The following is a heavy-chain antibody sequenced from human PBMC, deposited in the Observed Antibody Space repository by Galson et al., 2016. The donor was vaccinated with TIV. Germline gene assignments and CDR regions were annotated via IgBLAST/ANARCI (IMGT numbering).Heavy chain of an antibody. CDR3: VSGRDSGRPRNFDY. Sequence: PGYTFSKYYMHWVRQAPGQGLEWMGIINPSDGTTVYAQSFQGRVTMTRDTSTSTVYMELSSLTSEDTAVYYCVSGRDSGRPRNFDYWGQGTLVTVST. J-gene: IGHJ4*02. V-gene: IGHV1-46*03. CDR2: INPSDGTT. CDR1: GYTFSKYY. D-gene: IGHD3-10*01.